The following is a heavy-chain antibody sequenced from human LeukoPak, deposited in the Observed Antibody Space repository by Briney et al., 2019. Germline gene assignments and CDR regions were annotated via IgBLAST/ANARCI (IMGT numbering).Heavy chain of an antibody. Sequence: PGGSLRLSCAVSGFNFSSYSMNWVRQAPGKGLEWVSYISSTSSTIYYADSVKGRFTISRDNAKNLLYLQMNSLRVKDTAVYYCASMYSSGWYYFDYWGQGTLVTVSS. V-gene: IGHV3-48*04. CDR2: ISSTSSTI. CDR3: ASMYSSGWYYFDY. J-gene: IGHJ4*02. D-gene: IGHD6-19*01. CDR1: GFNFSSYS.